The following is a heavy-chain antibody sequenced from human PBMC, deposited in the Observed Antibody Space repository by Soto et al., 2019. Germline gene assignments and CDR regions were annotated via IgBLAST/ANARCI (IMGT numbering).Heavy chain of an antibody. CDR2: MNANSGNT. V-gene: IGHV1-8*01. D-gene: IGHD4-17*01. J-gene: IGHJ4*02. CDR1: GYTFTSYA. CDR3: ARTLYGDNVDY. Sequence: ASVKVSCKASGYTFTSYAMHWVRQATGQGLEWMGWMNANSGNTGYAQNFQGRVTMTRNTSISTAYMELSSLRSEDKAVYYCARTLYGDNVDYWGQGALVTVSS.